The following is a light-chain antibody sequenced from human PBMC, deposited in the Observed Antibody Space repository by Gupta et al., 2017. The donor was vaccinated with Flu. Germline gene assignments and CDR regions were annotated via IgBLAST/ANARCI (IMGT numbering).Light chain of an antibody. CDR3: QVWHSSIDVL. J-gene: IGLJ2*01. V-gene: IGLV3-21*02. CDR2: DYS. CDR1: NIGAKS. Sequence: GGDNIGAKSVHWYQQKPGQAPVLVVYDYSDRPSGIPERFSGSNSGNTATLTICGVEAGDGADYYCQVWHSSIDVLFGGGTKLTVL.